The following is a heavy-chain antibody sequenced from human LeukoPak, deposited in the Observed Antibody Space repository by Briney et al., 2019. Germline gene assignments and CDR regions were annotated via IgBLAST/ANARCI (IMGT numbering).Heavy chain of an antibody. CDR2: IQSKADGGTA. Sequence: GGSLRLSCAASGFPFSSAWMSWVRQAPGEGLEWVGRIQSKADGGTADYAAPLGTRFTISRDDSSNTLFLEMTNLRIEDTGVYFCTTVPAAREDYWGQGTLVTVSS. V-gene: IGHV3-15*05. J-gene: IGHJ4*02. D-gene: IGHD2-15*01. CDR1: GFPFSSAW. CDR3: TTVPAAREDY.